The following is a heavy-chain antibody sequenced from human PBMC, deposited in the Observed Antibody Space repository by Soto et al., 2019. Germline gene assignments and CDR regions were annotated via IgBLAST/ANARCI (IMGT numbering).Heavy chain of an antibody. J-gene: IGHJ6*02. CDR3: ARGHLKYYDFWSGYSTLYYYYGMDV. V-gene: IGHV4-34*01. Sequence: SETLSLTCAVYGGSFSGYYWSWIRQPPGKGLEWIGEINHSGSTNYNPSLKSRVTISVDTSKNQLSLKLSSVTAADTAVYYCARGHLKYYDFWSGYSTLYYYYGMDVWGQGTTVTVSS. CDR2: INHSGST. CDR1: GGSFSGYY. D-gene: IGHD3-3*01.